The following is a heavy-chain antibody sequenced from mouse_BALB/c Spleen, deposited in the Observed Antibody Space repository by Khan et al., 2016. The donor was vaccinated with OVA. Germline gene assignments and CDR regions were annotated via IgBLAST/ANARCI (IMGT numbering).Heavy chain of an antibody. CDR3: ARSVVDYYGMDY. Sequence: EVELVESGGGLVKPGGSLKLSCSASGFTFSSFAMSWVRQTPEKRLEWVATISTGGHYTFYPDSVKGRFTISRDNARNTLYLQMSSLRSEDTAMYYCARSVVDYYGMDYWGQGTSVSVSS. V-gene: IGHV5-9-3*01. CDR1: GFTFSSFA. CDR2: ISTGGHYT. J-gene: IGHJ4*01. D-gene: IGHD1-1*02.